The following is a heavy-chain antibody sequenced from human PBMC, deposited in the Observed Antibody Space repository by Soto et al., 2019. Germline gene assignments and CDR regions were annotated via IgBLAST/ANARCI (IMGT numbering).Heavy chain of an antibody. D-gene: IGHD2-15*01. Sequence: PSETLSLTCAVSGYSISSGYHWGWIRQPPGKGLEWIGSIYHSGSTYYNPSLKSRVTISVDTSKNQFSLKLSSVTAADTAVYYCARDKSSYCSGGSCYEVGSYYYYGMDVWGQGTTVTVSS. CDR2: IYHSGST. J-gene: IGHJ6*02. CDR3: ARDKSSYCSGGSCYEVGSYYYYGMDV. CDR1: GYSISSGYH. V-gene: IGHV4-38-2*02.